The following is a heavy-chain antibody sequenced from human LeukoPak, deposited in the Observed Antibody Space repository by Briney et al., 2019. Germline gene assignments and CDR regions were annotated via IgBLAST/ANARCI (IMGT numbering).Heavy chain of an antibody. CDR3: ARGPVDTAMVEGMTDY. CDR1: GYTFTSYD. Sequence: ASVKVSCKASGYTFTSYDINWVRQATGQGLEWMGWMNPNSGNTGYAQKFQGRVTMTRNTSISTAYMELSSLRSEDTAVYYCARGPVDTAMVEGMTDYWGQGTLVTVSS. J-gene: IGHJ4*02. CDR2: MNPNSGNT. V-gene: IGHV1-8*01. D-gene: IGHD5-18*01.